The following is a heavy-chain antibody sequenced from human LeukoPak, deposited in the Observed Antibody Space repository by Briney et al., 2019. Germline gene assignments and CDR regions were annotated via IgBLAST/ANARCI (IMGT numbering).Heavy chain of an antibody. V-gene: IGHV3-33*05. CDR3: ARDSITGDNSLDF. D-gene: IGHD7-27*01. CDR2: ITNDGNYE. CDR1: GCTFSTYG. Sequence: PGGSLRLSCAASGCTFSTYGMHWVRQAPGKGLEWVAVITNDGNYEKYADAVRGRFTISRDNSKNTLYLQMNSLSAEDTAVYYCARDSITGDNSLDFWGRGTLVTVSS. J-gene: IGHJ4*02.